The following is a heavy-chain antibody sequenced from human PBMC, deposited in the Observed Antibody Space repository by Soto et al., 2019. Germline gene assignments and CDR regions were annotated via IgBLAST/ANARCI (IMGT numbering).Heavy chain of an antibody. CDR1: GGSISSSSYY. J-gene: IGHJ6*02. CDR2: IYYNGST. CDR3: ARDGYYYYGMDV. Sequence: SETLSLTCTVSGGSISSSSYYWGWIRQPPGKGLEWIGSIYYNGSTYYNPSPKSRVTISVDTSKNQFSLKLSSLRSEDTAVYYCARDGYYYYGMDVWGQGTTVTVSS. V-gene: IGHV4-39*07.